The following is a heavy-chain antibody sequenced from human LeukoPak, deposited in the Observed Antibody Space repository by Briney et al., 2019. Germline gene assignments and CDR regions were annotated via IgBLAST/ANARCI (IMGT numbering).Heavy chain of an antibody. Sequence: KPGGSLRLSCAASGFTFSSYGMHWVRQAPGKGLEWVAVIWYDGSNKYYADSVKGRFTISRDNSKNTLYLQMNSLRAEDTAVYYCAREPNYYDSSGYNFQHWGQGTLVTVSS. CDR3: AREPNYYDSSGYNFQH. J-gene: IGHJ1*01. CDR1: GFTFSSYG. CDR2: IWYDGSNK. V-gene: IGHV3-33*01. D-gene: IGHD3-22*01.